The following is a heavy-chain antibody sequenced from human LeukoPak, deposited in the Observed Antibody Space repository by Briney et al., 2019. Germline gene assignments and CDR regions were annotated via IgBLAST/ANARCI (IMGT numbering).Heavy chain of an antibody. CDR2: INPNSGGT. J-gene: IGHJ6*02. V-gene: IGHV1-2*02. Sequence: ASVKVSCKASGYTFTGYYMHWVRQAPGQGLEWMGWINPNSGGTNYAQKFQGRVTMTRDTSISTAYMELSRLRSDDTAVYYCAREVPAAIPPPYYYGMDVWGQGTTVTVSS. CDR1: GYTFTGYY. D-gene: IGHD2-2*02. CDR3: AREVPAAIPPPYYYGMDV.